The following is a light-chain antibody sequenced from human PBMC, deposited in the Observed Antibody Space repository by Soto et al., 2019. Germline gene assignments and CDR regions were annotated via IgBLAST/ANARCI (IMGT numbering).Light chain of an antibody. Sequence: EIVLAQSPGTLSLSPGERATLSCRASQSVSSNYLAWYQQKPGQAPRLLIYAASSRATGIPDRFSGSGSETDFTLTISSLQAEDVAVYYCQQYHRIPETFGQGTRLEIK. CDR3: QQYHRIPET. J-gene: IGKJ2*01. CDR1: QSVSSNY. CDR2: AAS. V-gene: IGKV3-20*01.